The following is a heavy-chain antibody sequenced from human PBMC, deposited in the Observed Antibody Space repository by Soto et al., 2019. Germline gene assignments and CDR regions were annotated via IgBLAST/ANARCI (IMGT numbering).Heavy chain of an antibody. CDR2: ISAYNGNT. D-gene: IGHD3-9*01. CDR3: ARAYYDILTGYYYFDY. Sequence: ASVKVSCKASGYTFTSYGISWVRQAPGQGLEWMGWISAYNGNTNYAQKLQGRVTMTTDTSTSTAYMELRSLRSDDTAVYYCARAYYDILTGYYYFDYWGQGTLVPVSS. V-gene: IGHV1-18*01. J-gene: IGHJ4*02. CDR1: GYTFTSYG.